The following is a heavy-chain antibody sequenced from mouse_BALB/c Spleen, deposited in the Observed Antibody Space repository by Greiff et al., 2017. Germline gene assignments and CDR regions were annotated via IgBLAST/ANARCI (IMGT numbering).Heavy chain of an antibody. D-gene: IGHD2-14*01. CDR1: GYTFTSYV. J-gene: IGHJ4*01. V-gene: IGHV1-14*01. CDR2: INPYNDGT. CDR3: ARGVRRVLDAMDY. Sequence: EVKLMESGPELVKPGASVKMSCKASGYTFTSYVMHWVKQKPGQGLEWIGYINPYNDGTKYNEKFKGKATLTSDKSSSTAYMELSSLTSEDSAVYYCARGVRRVLDAMDYWGQGTSVTVSS.